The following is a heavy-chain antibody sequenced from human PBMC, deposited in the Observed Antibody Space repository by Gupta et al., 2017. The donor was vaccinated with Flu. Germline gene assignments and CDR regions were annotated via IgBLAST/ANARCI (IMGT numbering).Heavy chain of an antibody. V-gene: IGHV3-33*01. CDR3: ARGPGYCSGGSCYRGVDY. CDR1: GFTFSSYG. J-gene: IGHJ4*02. CDR2: IWYDGSNK. Sequence: QVQLVESGGGVVQPGRSLRLSCAASGFTFSSYGMHWVRQAPGKGLEWVAVIWYDGSNKYYADSVKGRFTISRDNSKNTLYLQMNSLRAEDTAVYYCARGPGYCSGGSCYRGVDYWGQGTLVTVSS. D-gene: IGHD2-15*01.